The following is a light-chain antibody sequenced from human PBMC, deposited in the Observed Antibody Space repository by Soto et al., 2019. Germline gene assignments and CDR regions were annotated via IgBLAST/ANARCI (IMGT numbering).Light chain of an antibody. CDR3: NAYAGNNWV. J-gene: IGLJ3*02. Sequence: QSALTQPPSASGSPGQSVTISCTGTSSDVGGYNYVSWYQHHPGKAPKLMIYEVSKRPSGVPDRFSGSKSGNTASLTVSELQADDEADYYCNAYAGNNWVFGGGTKLTVL. V-gene: IGLV2-8*01. CDR2: EVS. CDR1: SSDVGGYNY.